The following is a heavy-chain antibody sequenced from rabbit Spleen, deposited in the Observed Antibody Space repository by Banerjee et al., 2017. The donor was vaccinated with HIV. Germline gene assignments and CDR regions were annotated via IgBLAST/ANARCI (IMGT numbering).Heavy chain of an antibody. D-gene: IGHD1-1*01. CDR3: ARTLGGYYNSAGFIFAL. Sequence: QSLEESGGDLVKPGASLTLTCKASGFSFSSSYWICWVRQAPGKGLEWIACIYAGSSGSTYYASWAKGRFTISKTSSTTVTLQMTSLTAADTATYFCARTLGGYYNSAGFIFALWGPGTLVTVS. CDR1: GFSFSSSYW. V-gene: IGHV1S40*01. CDR2: IYAGSSGST. J-gene: IGHJ4*01.